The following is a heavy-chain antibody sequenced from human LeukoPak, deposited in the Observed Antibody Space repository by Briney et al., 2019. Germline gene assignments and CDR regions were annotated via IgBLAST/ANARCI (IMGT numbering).Heavy chain of an antibody. D-gene: IGHD4-17*01. V-gene: IGHV4-61*02. J-gene: IGHJ6*02. Sequence: PSETLSLTCTVSGGSISSSSYYWSWIRQPAGKGLEWIGRIYTSGSTNYNPSLKSRVTMSVDTSKNQFSLKLSSVTAADTAVYYCARASRTTVTTMGYYYYYGMDVWGQGTTVTVSS. CDR2: IYTSGST. CDR1: GGSISSSSYY. CDR3: ARASRTTVTTMGYYYYYGMDV.